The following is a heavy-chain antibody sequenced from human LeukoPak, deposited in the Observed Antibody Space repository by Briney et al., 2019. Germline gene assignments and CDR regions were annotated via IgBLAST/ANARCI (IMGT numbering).Heavy chain of an antibody. CDR2: ISNNGGYT. D-gene: IGHD6-19*01. J-gene: IGHJ6*02. Sequence: GGSLRLSGAASGFTFSSSAMSWVRQAPGKGLEWVSAISNNGGYTYYADSVQGRFTISRDNSKSTLCLQMNSLRAEDTAVYYCASQDSSGWYLGYYYYYGMDVWGQGTTVTVSS. CDR1: GFTFSSSA. V-gene: IGHV3-23*01. CDR3: ASQDSSGWYLGYYYYYGMDV.